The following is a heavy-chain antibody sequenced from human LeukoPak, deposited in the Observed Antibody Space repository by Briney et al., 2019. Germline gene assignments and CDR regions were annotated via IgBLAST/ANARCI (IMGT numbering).Heavy chain of an antibody. CDR1: GFRFSGYG. Sequence: GGSLRLSCAASGFRFSGYGINWVRQASGQGLEWVGRMRSKTNDYTTIYAASVRGRFTVSRDDSKNTAYLQMNSLKIEDTAVCYCTRGGTTDQYFDYWGQGTLVTVSS. D-gene: IGHD1-14*01. J-gene: IGHJ4*02. CDR2: MRSKTNDYTT. CDR3: TRGGTTDQYFDY. V-gene: IGHV3-73*01.